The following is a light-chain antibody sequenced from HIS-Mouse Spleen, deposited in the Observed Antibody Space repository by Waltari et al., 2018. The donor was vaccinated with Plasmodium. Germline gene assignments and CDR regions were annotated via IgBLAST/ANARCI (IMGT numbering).Light chain of an antibody. Sequence: EIVLTQSPCTLSLSPGARATLSCRASQSVSSSYLAWYQQKPGQAPRLLIYGASSRATGIPDRFSGSGSGTDFTLTISRLEPEDFAVYYCQQYGSSPPYTFGQGTKLEIK. V-gene: IGKV3-20*01. CDR2: GAS. CDR1: QSVSSSY. J-gene: IGKJ2*01. CDR3: QQYGSSPPYT.